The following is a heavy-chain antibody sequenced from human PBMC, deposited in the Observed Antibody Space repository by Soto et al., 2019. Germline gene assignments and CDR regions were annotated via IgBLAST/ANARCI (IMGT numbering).Heavy chain of an antibody. CDR3: ARDYNAIAAADKNWFDP. V-gene: IGHV1-3*01. CDR2: INAGNGNT. D-gene: IGHD6-13*01. CDR1: GYTFTSYA. J-gene: IGHJ5*02. Sequence: ASVKVSCKASGYTFTSYAMHWVRQAPGQRLEWMGWINAGNGNTKYSQKLQGRVTITRDTSASTAYKELSSLRSEDTAVYYCARDYNAIAAADKNWFDPWGQGTLVTVSS.